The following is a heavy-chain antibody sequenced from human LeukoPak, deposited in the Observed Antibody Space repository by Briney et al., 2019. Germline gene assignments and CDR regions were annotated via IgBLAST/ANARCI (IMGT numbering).Heavy chain of an antibody. D-gene: IGHD3-10*01. V-gene: IGHV1-8*01. CDR1: GYTFTSYD. Sequence: ASVNVSCKASGYTFTSYDINWVRQATGQGLEWMGWMNPNSGNTGYAQKFQDRVTMTRNTSISTAYMELSSLRSEDTAVYYCARDHGLWFGGDGMDVWGQGTTVTVSS. J-gene: IGHJ6*02. CDR2: MNPNSGNT. CDR3: ARDHGLWFGGDGMDV.